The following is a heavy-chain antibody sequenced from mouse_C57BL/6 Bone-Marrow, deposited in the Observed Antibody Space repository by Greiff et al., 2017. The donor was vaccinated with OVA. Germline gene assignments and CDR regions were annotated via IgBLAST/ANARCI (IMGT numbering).Heavy chain of an antibody. Sequence: QVQLQQSGPELVKPGASVKISCKASGYAFSSSWMNWVKQRPGKGLEWIGRIYPGDGDTNYNGKFKGKATLTADKSSSTAYMQLSSLTSEDSAVYFCARTVITTVVVPFDYWGQGTTLTVSS. CDR2: IYPGDGDT. J-gene: IGHJ2*01. D-gene: IGHD1-1*01. V-gene: IGHV1-82*01. CDR3: ARTVITTVVVPFDY. CDR1: GYAFSSSW.